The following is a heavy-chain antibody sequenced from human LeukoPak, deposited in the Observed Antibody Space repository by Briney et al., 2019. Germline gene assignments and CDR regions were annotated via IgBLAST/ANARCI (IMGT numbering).Heavy chain of an antibody. Sequence: GGSLRLSCAASGFTFSNAWMSWVRQAPGKGLEWVGRIKSKTDGGTTDYAAPVKGRFTISRDDSKNTLYLQMNSLKTEDTAVYYCTTGRRPEVPAAPYYMDVWGKGTTVTVSS. D-gene: IGHD2-2*01. CDR3: TTGRRPEVPAAPYYMDV. CDR2: IKSKTDGGTT. J-gene: IGHJ6*03. CDR1: GFTFSNAW. V-gene: IGHV3-15*01.